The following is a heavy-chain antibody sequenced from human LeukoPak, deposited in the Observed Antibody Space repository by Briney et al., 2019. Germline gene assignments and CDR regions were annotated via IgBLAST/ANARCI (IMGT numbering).Heavy chain of an antibody. V-gene: IGHV3-7*01. J-gene: IGHJ4*02. Sequence: AGGSLRLSCAASGFTFNSNWMSWVRQAPRKGLEWVAQTNRDGSQKYYVDSVKGRFTISTDNAKNSVSLQMNGLRDEDTAVYYCASSRVANLGFWGQGTLVTVSS. CDR2: TNRDGSQK. D-gene: IGHD4/OR15-4a*01. CDR1: GFTFNSNW. CDR3: ASSRVANLGF.